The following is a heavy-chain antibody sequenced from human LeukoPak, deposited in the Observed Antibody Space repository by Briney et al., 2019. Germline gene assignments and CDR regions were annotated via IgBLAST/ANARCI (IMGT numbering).Heavy chain of an antibody. CDR3: ARGELWFGELLVN. CDR1: GFTFSSYW. V-gene: IGHV3-74*01. J-gene: IGHJ4*02. CDR2: INSDVGST. Sequence: GGSLRLSCAAPGFTFSSYWMHSVRHAPGKGLVWVSRINSDVGSTSSADSVKGRFTLSRDNAKNTLYMQMKSVRADSTAVYYCARGELWFGELLVNWGQGTLVTVSS. D-gene: IGHD3-10*01.